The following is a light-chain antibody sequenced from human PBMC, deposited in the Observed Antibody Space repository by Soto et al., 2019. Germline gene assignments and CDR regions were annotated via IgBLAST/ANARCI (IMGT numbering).Light chain of an antibody. CDR3: QRYNNWPLT. CDR1: QSISSW. CDR2: DAS. V-gene: IGKV1-5*01. J-gene: IGKJ4*01. Sequence: DLQMTQSPSTLSASVRDRVTITCRASQSISSWLAWYQQKPGKAPKLLIYDASTLQSGVPSRFSGSESGTEFTLTINSLQSEDFAVYYCQRYNNWPLTFGGVTKVDI.